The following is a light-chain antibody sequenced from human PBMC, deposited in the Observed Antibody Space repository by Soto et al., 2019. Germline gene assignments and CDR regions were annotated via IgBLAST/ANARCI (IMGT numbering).Light chain of an antibody. J-gene: IGLJ3*02. Sequence: QSALTQPRSVSGSPGQSVTISCTGTSSDVGGYNFVSWCQQFPGKAPKLIIYDVSKRPSGVPDRFSGSKSGNTASLTISGLQAEDEADYYCCSYAGSYTLWLFGGGTKLTVL. V-gene: IGLV2-11*01. CDR1: SSDVGGYNF. CDR2: DVS. CDR3: CSYAGSYTLWL.